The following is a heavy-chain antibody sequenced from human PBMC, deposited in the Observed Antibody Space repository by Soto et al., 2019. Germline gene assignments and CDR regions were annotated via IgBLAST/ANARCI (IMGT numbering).Heavy chain of an antibody. CDR1: GGSFSSYM. D-gene: IGHD4-4*01. CDR2: IMPVFGTP. Sequence: QVLLVQSGAEVKKPGSSVKVSCQAAGGSFSSYMVSWVRQAPGQGLDYMGGIMPVFGTPTYTEKFQGRVTITADESTGTAYLELTSLKSDDTAVYYCVRGVTANYMGGDAFAIWGQGTLVAVSS. CDR3: VRGVTANYMGGDAFAI. V-gene: IGHV1-69*01. J-gene: IGHJ3*02.